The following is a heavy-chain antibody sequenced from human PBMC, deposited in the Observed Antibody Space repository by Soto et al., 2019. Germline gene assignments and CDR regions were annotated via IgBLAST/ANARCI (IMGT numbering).Heavy chain of an antibody. Sequence: ASVKVSCKASGYTFTGYYMHWVRQAPGQGLEWMGWINPNSGGTNYAQKFQGWVTMTRDTSISTAYMELSRLRSDDTAVYYCARGPNRTQWLPGTGSTYYMDVWGKGTTVTVSS. J-gene: IGHJ6*03. CDR1: GYTFTGYY. V-gene: IGHV1-2*04. D-gene: IGHD6-19*01. CDR2: INPNSGGT. CDR3: ARGPNRTQWLPGTGSTYYMDV.